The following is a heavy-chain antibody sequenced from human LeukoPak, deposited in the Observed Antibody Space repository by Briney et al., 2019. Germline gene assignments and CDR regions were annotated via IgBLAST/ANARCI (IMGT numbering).Heavy chain of an antibody. J-gene: IGHJ4*02. D-gene: IGHD3-9*01. CDR3: ARVRVLRYFDWLDYFDY. Sequence: GGSLRLSCAASGFTFSSYWMSWVRQAPGKRLEWVANIKQDGSEKYYVDSVKGRFTISRDNAKNSLYLQMNSLRAEDTAVYYCARVRVLRYFDWLDYFDYWGQGTLVTVSS. CDR2: IKQDGSEK. CDR1: GFTFSSYW. V-gene: IGHV3-7*01.